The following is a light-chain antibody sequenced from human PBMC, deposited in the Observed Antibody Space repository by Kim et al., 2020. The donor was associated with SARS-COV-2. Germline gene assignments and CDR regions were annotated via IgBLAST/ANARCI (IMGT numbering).Light chain of an antibody. Sequence: EIVLTQSPATLSLSPGERATLSCRASQSVGSYLAWYQQRPGQAPRLLIYDASNRATGIPARFSGSGSGTDFTLTINSLEPEDFAVYYCQQRANWPTVTFGGRTK. CDR2: DAS. CDR3: QQRANWPTVT. CDR1: QSVGSY. J-gene: IGKJ4*01. V-gene: IGKV3-11*01.